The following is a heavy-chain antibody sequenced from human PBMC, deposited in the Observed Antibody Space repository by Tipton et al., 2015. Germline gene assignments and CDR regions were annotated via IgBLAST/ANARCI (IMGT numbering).Heavy chain of an antibody. CDR2: IYSNGHT. CDR3: ASSNYYDTCWY. CDR1: GVSISSRGYY. V-gene: IGHV4-39*01. J-gene: IGHJ4*02. Sequence: TLSLTCSVSGVSISSRGYYWGWIRQPPGKGLEWIGTIYSNGHTFYNPSLKSRLTMSLDTSKNQFNPNLSSVTAADRAVYYCASSNYYDTCWYWGQGTLVTVSS. D-gene: IGHD3-22*01.